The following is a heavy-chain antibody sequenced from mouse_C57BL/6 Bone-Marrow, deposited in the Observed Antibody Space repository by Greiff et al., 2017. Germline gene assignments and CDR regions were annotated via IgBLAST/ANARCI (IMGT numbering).Heavy chain of an antibody. Sequence: QVQLQQPGAELVRPGSSVKLSCKASGYTFTSYWMHWVKQRPIQGLEWIGNIDPSDSETHYNQKFKDKATLTVDKSSSTAYMQLSSLTSEDSAVYYCATYGYRGAMDYWGQGTSVTVSS. CDR1: GYTFTSYW. D-gene: IGHD2-2*01. V-gene: IGHV1-52*01. CDR3: ATYGYRGAMDY. J-gene: IGHJ4*01. CDR2: IDPSDSET.